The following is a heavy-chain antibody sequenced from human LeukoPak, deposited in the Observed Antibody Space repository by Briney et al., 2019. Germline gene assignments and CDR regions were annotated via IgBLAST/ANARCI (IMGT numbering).Heavy chain of an antibody. CDR2: IYYSGST. CDR1: GGSISSYY. J-gene: IGHJ4*02. D-gene: IGHD6-6*01. Sequence: SETLSLTCTVSGGSISSYYWSWIRQPPGKGLEWIGYIYYSGSTNYNPSLKRRVTISVDTSKNQFSLKLSSVTAADTAVYYCARSNSLAARPSPPRYWGQGTLVTASS. V-gene: IGHV4-59*01. CDR3: ARSNSLAARPSPPRY.